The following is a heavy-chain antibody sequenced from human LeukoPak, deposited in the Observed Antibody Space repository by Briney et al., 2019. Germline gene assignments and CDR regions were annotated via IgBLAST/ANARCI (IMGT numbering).Heavy chain of an antibody. CDR1: GFTFSSYA. V-gene: IGHV3-23*01. Sequence: GGSLRLSCAASGFTFSSYAMTWVRQAPGKGLEWVSSISGTGGSTFYADSVKGRFTISRDNSKNTLYLEMNSLRAEDTAIYYCAKEREAYCSGGSCYASDKLIPAYDWGPGSLVTVSS. CDR2: ISGTGGST. CDR3: AKEREAYCSGGSCYASDKLIPAYD. J-gene: IGHJ4*02. D-gene: IGHD2-15*01.